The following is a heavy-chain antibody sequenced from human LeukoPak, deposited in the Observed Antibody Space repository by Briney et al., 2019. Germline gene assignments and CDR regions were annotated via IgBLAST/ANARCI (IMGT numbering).Heavy chain of an antibody. CDR1: GYTFTSYG. CDR2: ISAYNGNT. J-gene: IGHJ3*01. Sequence: ASVKVSCKASGYTFTSYGISWVRQAPGQGLEWMGWISAYNGNTNYAQKLQGRVTMTTDTSTSTAYMELRSLRSDDTAVYYCASGFLEWLLTRPYAFDVWGQGTMVTVSS. V-gene: IGHV1-18*01. D-gene: IGHD3-3*01. CDR3: ASGFLEWLLTRPYAFDV.